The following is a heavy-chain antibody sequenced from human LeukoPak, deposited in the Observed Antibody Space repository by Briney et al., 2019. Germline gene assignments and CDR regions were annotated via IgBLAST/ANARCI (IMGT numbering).Heavy chain of an antibody. Sequence: ASVKVSCKVSGYTLTELSMHWVRQAPGKGLEWMGGFDPEDGETIYAQKFQGRVTMTEDTSTDTAYMELSSLRSEDTAVYYCARDASTLWFGELLPNWFDPWGQGTLVTVSS. CDR3: ARDASTLWFGELLPNWFDP. CDR2: FDPEDGET. D-gene: IGHD3-10*01. J-gene: IGHJ5*02. CDR1: GYTLTELS. V-gene: IGHV1-24*01.